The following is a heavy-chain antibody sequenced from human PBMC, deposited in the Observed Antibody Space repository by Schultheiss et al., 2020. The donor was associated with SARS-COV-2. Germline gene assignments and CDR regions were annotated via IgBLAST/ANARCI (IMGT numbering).Heavy chain of an antibody. CDR3: VKGGLGNPYYYYYGMDV. CDR1: GFAFSRHA. Sequence: VGSLRLSCSASGFAFSRHAVQWVRQAPGKGLQYVSAISSDGRATYYADSVKGRFTVSRDNFKDTLFLQMSSLRAEDTAIYYCVKGGLGNPYYYYYGMDVWGQGTTVTVAS. V-gene: IGHV3-64D*08. D-gene: IGHD4-23*01. J-gene: IGHJ6*02. CDR2: ISSDGRAT.